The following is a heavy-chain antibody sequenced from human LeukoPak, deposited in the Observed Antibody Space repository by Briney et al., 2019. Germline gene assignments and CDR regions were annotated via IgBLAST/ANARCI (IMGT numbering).Heavy chain of an antibody. D-gene: IGHD4-17*01. CDR1: GYTFTGYY. J-gene: IGHJ5*02. CDR2: INPNSGGT. Sequence: ASVKVSCKASGYTFTGYYMHWVRQAPGQGLEWLGWINPNSGGTNYAQKFQGRVTMTRDTSISTAYMELSRLRSDDTAVYYCARGASGVYTVTTSWFDPWGQGTLVTVSS. V-gene: IGHV1-2*02. CDR3: ARGASGVYTVTTSWFDP.